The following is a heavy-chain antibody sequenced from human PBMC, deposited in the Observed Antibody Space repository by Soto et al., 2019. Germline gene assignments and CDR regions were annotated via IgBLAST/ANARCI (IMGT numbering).Heavy chain of an antibody. J-gene: IGHJ5*01. CDR3: ARAKGFYCSGGSWQYNWFDS. Sequence: PSETLSLTCTFSGDSIPSGDYYLSWISPPPLKGLEWIGYIYYSGNTYYNPSLKSRVTISVDTSKSQFSLRLSSVTAADTAVYYCARAKGFYCSGGSWQYNWFDSWGQGTLVTVS. D-gene: IGHD2-15*01. V-gene: IGHV4-30-4*01. CDR1: GDSIPSGDYY. CDR2: IYYSGNT.